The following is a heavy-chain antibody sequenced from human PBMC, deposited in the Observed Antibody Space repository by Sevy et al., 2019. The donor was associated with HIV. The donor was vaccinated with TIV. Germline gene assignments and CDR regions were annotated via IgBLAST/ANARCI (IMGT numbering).Heavy chain of an antibody. J-gene: IGHJ6*03. D-gene: IGHD6-19*01. V-gene: IGHV3-21*01. CDR1: GFTFSSYS. Sequence: GGSLRLSCAASGFTFSSYSMNWVRQAPGKGLEWVSSISSSSSYMYYADSVKGRFTISRDNAKNSLYLQMNSLRAEDTAVYYCARDQWLATYYYYYYMDVWGKGTTVTVSS. CDR2: ISSSSSYM. CDR3: ARDQWLATYYYYYYMDV.